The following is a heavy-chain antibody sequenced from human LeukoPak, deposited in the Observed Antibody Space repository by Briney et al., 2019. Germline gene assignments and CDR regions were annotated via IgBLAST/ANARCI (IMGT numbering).Heavy chain of an antibody. V-gene: IGHV3-48*01. CDR2: ISSSGTTM. D-gene: IGHD6-19*01. Sequence: GGSLRLSCAASGFTFSSYSMNWVRQAPGKGLEWLSYISSSGTTMYYADSVQGRFTISRDNAKNSLYLQMNSLRAEDTAVYYCTRVLYSSAWYGDHYWGQGALVTVSS. CDR3: TRVLYSSAWYGDHY. CDR1: GFTFSSYS. J-gene: IGHJ4*02.